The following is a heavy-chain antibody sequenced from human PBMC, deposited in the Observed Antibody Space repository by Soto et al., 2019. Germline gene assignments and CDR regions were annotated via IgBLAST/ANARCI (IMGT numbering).Heavy chain of an antibody. CDR1: GFTFSSYG. D-gene: IGHD2-15*01. CDR2: IWYDGSNK. J-gene: IGHJ6*02. Sequence: QPGGSLRLACAASGFTFSSYGMHWVRQAPGKGLEWVAVIWYDGSNKYYADSVKGRFTISRDNSKNTLYLQMNSLRAEDTAVYYCARTHLDCSGGSCYFFSYGDWTAYYYYRMDIWGQGTTVTVSS. V-gene: IGHV3-33*01. CDR3: ARTHLDCSGGSCYFFSYGDWTAYYYYRMDI.